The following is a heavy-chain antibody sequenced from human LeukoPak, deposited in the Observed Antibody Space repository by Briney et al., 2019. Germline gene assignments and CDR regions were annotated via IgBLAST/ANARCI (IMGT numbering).Heavy chain of an antibody. J-gene: IGHJ6*03. CDR1: GFTFSSYG. CDR3: ARHGGKGYSSSWYRRPDYYYYMDV. CDR2: IKQDGSEK. Sequence: PGGSLRLSCAASGFTFSSYGMSWVRQAPGKGLEWVANIKQDGSEKDYVDSVKGRFTTSRDNAKNSLYLQMNSLRAEDTAVYYCARHGGKGYSSSWYRRPDYYYYMDVWGKGTTVTVSS. D-gene: IGHD6-13*01. V-gene: IGHV3-7*01.